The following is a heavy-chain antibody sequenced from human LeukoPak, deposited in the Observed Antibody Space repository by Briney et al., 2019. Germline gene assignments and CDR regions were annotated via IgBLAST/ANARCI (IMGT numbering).Heavy chain of an antibody. Sequence: SVKVSCKASGGTFSSYAISWVRQAPGQGLEWMGGIIPIFGTANYAQKFQGRVTITADESTSTAYMELSSLRSEDTAVYYCASQGYPTPPYCSGCSCNPYDYWGQGTLVTVSS. CDR1: GGTFSSYA. CDR3: ASQGYPTPPYCSGCSCNPYDY. V-gene: IGHV1-69*01. D-gene: IGHD2-15*01. J-gene: IGHJ4*02. CDR2: IIPIFGTA.